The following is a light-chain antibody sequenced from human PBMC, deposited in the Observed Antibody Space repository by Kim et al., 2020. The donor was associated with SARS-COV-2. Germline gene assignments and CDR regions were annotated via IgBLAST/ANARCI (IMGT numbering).Light chain of an antibody. V-gene: IGKV1-39*01. CDR2: AAS. Sequence: DIQMTQSPSSLSASVGDRVTITCRASQSISSYLNWYQQKPGKAPKLLIYAASSLQSGVPSRFSGSGSGTDFTLTISSLQPEDFATYYCQKSYSTPLTFGGGTKVHIK. CDR1: QSISSY. J-gene: IGKJ4*01. CDR3: QKSYSTPLT.